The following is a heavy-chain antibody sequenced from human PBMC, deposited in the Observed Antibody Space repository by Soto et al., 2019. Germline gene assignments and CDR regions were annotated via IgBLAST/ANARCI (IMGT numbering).Heavy chain of an antibody. D-gene: IGHD2-15*01. CDR3: ARSVAMASPFDY. CDR2: ISSSSSYI. V-gene: IGHV3-21*04. Sequence: NPGGSLRLSGAASGFTFSSYSMNWVRQAPGKGLEWVSSISSSSSYIYYADSVKGRFTISRDNAKNSLYLQMNSLRAEDTAVYYCARSVAMASPFDYWGQGTLVTVSS. J-gene: IGHJ4*02. CDR1: GFTFSSYS.